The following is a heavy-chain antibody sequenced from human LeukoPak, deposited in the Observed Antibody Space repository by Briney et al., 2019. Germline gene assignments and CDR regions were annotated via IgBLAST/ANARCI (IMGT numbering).Heavy chain of an antibody. J-gene: IGHJ4*02. CDR3: ARGGLDTRRGGYFDY. V-gene: IGHV4-34*01. CDR2: ISHSGTT. Sequence: SETLSLTCAVYGGPFSGFYWSWIRQPPGKGLEWIGEISHSGTTYYNPSLKSRVTVSVDTSKSQFSLRLSSVTAADTAVYYCARGGLDTRRGGYFDYWGQGILVTVSS. CDR1: GGPFSGFY. D-gene: IGHD5-18*01.